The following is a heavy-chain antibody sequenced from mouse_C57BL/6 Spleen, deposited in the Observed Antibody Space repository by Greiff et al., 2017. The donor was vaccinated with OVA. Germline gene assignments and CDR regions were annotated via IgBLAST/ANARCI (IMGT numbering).Heavy chain of an antibody. CDR2: IDPSDSYT. Sequence: VQLQQPGAELVRPGTSVKLSCKASGYTFTSYWMHWVKQRPGQGLEWIGVIDPSDSYTNYNQKFKGKATLTVDTSSSPAYMQLSSLTSEDSAVYYCARGDGYFDVWGTGTTVTVSS. CDR1: GYTFTSYW. CDR3: ARGDGYFDV. V-gene: IGHV1-59*01. J-gene: IGHJ1*03. D-gene: IGHD3-3*01.